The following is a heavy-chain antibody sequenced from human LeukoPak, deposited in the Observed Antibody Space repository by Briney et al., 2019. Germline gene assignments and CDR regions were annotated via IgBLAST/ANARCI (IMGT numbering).Heavy chain of an antibody. CDR3: AKHDAAAWLDS. V-gene: IGHV4-4*09. J-gene: IGHJ4*02. Sequence: GSLRLSCAASGFIVSSTYMSWVRQAPGKGLEWVAFMYPGGNTNYNPSLGSRVTMSVDTSKNELSLRLTSVTAADTAVYYCAKHDAAAWLDSWGQGTLVTVSS. CDR2: MYPGGNT. CDR1: GFIVSSTY. D-gene: IGHD6-19*01.